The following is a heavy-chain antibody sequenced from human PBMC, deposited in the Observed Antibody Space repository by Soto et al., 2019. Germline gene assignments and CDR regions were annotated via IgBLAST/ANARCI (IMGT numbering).Heavy chain of an antibody. CDR2: ITSGGST. CDR1: GFTFSSCA. Sequence: HPGGSLRLSCAASGFTFSSCAMSWVRQAPGTGLEWVSSITSGGSTYYADSVKGRFTISRDNSKNTLYLQMNSLRGEDTAVYHCATTYNWNYVRIFDSWGQGTLVTVSS. J-gene: IGHJ4*02. D-gene: IGHD1-7*01. CDR3: ATTYNWNYVRIFDS. V-gene: IGHV3-23*01.